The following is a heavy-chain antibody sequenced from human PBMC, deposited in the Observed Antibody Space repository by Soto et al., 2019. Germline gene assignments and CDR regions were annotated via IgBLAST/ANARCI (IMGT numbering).Heavy chain of an antibody. CDR2: ISYDGSNK. V-gene: IGHV3-30*18. CDR3: AKGGHCSSTSCSPDYYYYYMDV. D-gene: IGHD2-2*01. CDR1: GFTFSSYG. Sequence: GGSLRLSCAASGFTFSSYGMHWVRQAPGKGLEWVAVISYDGSNKYYADSVKGRFTISRDNSKNTLYLQMNSLRAEDTAVYYCAKGGHCSSTSCSPDYYYYYMDVWGKGTTVTVSS. J-gene: IGHJ6*03.